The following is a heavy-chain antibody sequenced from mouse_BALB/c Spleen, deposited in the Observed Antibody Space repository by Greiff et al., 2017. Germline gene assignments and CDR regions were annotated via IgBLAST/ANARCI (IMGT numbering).Heavy chain of an antibody. CDR2: INPSTGYT. CDR1: GYTFTSYW. J-gene: IGHJ4*01. Sequence: VQLQQSGAELAKPGASVKMSCKASGYTFTSYWMHWVKQRPGQGLEWIGYINPSTGYTEYNQKFKDKATLTADKSSSTAYMQLSSLTSEDSAVYYCASPYGNFYYYAMDYWGQGTSVTVSS. V-gene: IGHV1-7*01. D-gene: IGHD2-1*01. CDR3: ASPYGNFYYYAMDY.